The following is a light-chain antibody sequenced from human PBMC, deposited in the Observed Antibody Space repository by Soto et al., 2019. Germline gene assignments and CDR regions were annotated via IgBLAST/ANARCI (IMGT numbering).Light chain of an antibody. CDR2: EVS. Sequence: QPVLTQPASVSGSPGQSITISCTGTTSDVGSYNLVSWYQQHPGKAPKLIIYEVSERPSGVSTRFSGSKSGNMASLTISGLQAEDEAEYYCCSYATPRQFGGGTKLTVL. J-gene: IGLJ2*01. V-gene: IGLV2-23*02. CDR1: TSDVGSYNL. CDR3: CSYATPRQ.